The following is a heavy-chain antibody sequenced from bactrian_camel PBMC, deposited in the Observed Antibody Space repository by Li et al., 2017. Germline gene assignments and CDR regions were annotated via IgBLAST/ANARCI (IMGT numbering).Heavy chain of an antibody. CDR2: LKADGRT. Sequence: LLVESGGGSVHTGETLRLSCTASDHSFATFDAPDMAWYRQAPGKERELVSALKADGRTIYAESVKGRFTISRDNTKNALHLQMNSLKPEDMALYYCAGEEWRGGFKRRCEAMYWGQGTQVTVS. CDR3: AGEEWRGGFKRRCEAMY. CDR1: DHSFATFDAPD. V-gene: IGHV3S53*01. J-gene: IGHJ4*01. D-gene: IGHD2*01.